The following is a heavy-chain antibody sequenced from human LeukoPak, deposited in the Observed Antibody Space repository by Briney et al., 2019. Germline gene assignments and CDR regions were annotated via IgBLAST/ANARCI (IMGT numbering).Heavy chain of an antibody. D-gene: IGHD3-22*01. V-gene: IGHV4-34*01. CDR3: ARATPDSSGYYYYYYGMDV. CDR2: INHSGST. CDR1: GWSFSGYY. J-gene: IGHJ6*02. Sequence: SETLSLTCAVYGWSFSGYYWSWIRQPPGKGLEWIGEINHSGSTNYNPSLKSRVTISVDTSKSQFSLKLSSVTAADTAVYYCARATPDSSGYYYYYYGMDVWGQGTTVTVSS.